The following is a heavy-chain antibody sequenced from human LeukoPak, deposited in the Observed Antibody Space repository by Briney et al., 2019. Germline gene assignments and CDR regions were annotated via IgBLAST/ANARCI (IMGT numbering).Heavy chain of an antibody. V-gene: IGHV1-8*01. CDR3: ARGWDIVVVPAAERRLEFDP. Sequence: GASVKVSCKASGYTFTSYDINWVRQATGQGLEWMGWMNPNSGNTGYAQKFQGRVTMTRNTSISTAYMELSSLRSEDTAVYYCARGWDIVVVPAAERRLEFDPWGQGTLVTVSS. D-gene: IGHD2-2*01. CDR1: GYTFTSYD. CDR2: MNPNSGNT. J-gene: IGHJ5*02.